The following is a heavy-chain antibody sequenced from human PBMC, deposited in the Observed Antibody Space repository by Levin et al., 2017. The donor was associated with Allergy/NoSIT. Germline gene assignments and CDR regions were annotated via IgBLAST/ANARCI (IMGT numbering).Heavy chain of an antibody. Sequence: SETLSLTCTVSGGSISSYYWSWIRQPPGKGLEWIGYIFYSGSANYNPSLKSRVTISVDTSKKQFSLKLSSVTAADTAVYYCARDSPGSSYFDYWGQGTLVTVSS. CDR1: GGSISSYY. V-gene: IGHV4-59*01. CDR2: IFYSGSA. J-gene: IGHJ4*02. D-gene: IGHD3-10*01. CDR3: ARDSPGSSYFDY.